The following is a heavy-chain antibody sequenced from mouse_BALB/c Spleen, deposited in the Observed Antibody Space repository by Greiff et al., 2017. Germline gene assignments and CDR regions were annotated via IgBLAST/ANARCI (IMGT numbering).Heavy chain of an antibody. D-gene: IGHD3-1*01. Sequence: EVQLQQSGPELVKPGASVKISCKASGYSFTGYYMHWVKQSHVKSLEWIGRINPYNGATSYNQNFKDKASLTVDKSSSTAYMELHSLTSEDSAVYYCARWRSGYPLWGQGTTLTVSS. J-gene: IGHJ2*01. V-gene: IGHV1-31*01. CDR3: ARWRSGYPL. CDR2: INPYNGAT. CDR1: GYSFTGYY.